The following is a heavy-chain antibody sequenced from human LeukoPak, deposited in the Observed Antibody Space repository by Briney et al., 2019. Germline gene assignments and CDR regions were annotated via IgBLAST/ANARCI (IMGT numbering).Heavy chain of an antibody. CDR3: ARDHYDSSGPADY. J-gene: IGHJ4*02. D-gene: IGHD3-22*01. Sequence: ASVKVSCKASGYTFTGYYMHWVRQAPGQGLEWMGWINPNSGGTNYAQKFQGRATMTRDTSISTAYMELSRLRSDDTAVYYCARDHYDSSGPADYWGQGTLVTVSS. V-gene: IGHV1-2*02. CDR2: INPNSGGT. CDR1: GYTFTGYY.